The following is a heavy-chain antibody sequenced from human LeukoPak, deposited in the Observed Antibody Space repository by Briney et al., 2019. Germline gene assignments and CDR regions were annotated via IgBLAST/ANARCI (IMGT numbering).Heavy chain of an antibody. V-gene: IGHV4-34*01. D-gene: IGHD3-10*01. CDR3: AREEVRGVGSDY. Sequence: SETLSLTCAVYGGSFSGYYWSWIRQPPGKGLGWIGEINHSGSTNYNPSLKSRVTISVDTSKNQFSLKLSSVTAADTAVYYCAREEVRGVGSDYWGQGTLVTVSS. J-gene: IGHJ4*02. CDR1: GGSFSGYY. CDR2: INHSGST.